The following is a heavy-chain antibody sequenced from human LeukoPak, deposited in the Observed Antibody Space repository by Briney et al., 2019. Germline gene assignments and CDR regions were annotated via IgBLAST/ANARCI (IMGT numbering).Heavy chain of an antibody. V-gene: IGHV3-9*01. Sequence: SLRLSCAPSVFTFDDYAMHWVRQAPRRGREWVSGIFWNSGSIAYADSVKGRFSISRDNAKNSQYLQMNSLTAEDTALYYCAKDISVVATPYYFDYWGQGALVTVSS. CDR1: VFTFDDYA. CDR3: AKDISVVATPYYFDY. J-gene: IGHJ4*02. D-gene: IGHD2-15*01. CDR2: IFWNSGSI.